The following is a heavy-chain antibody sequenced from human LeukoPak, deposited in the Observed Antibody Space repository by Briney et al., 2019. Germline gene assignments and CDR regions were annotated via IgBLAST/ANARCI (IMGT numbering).Heavy chain of an antibody. J-gene: IGHJ3*02. CDR3: ARTYYYDSTGAFDI. CDR2: IYYSGST. V-gene: IGHV4-61*01. D-gene: IGHD3-22*01. Sequence: SETLSLTCTVSGGSISNRSYYWSWIRQPPGKGLEWIGYIYYSGSTNYNPSLKSRVTISVDTSKNQFSLKLSSVTAADTAVYYCARTYYYDSTGAFDIWGQGTMVTVSS. CDR1: GGSISNRSYY.